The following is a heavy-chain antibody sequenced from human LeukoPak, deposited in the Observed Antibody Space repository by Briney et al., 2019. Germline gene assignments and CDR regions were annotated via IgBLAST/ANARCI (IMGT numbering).Heavy chain of an antibody. CDR1: GFTFSSYA. Sequence: GGSLRLSCAASGFTFSSYAMSWVRQAPGKGLEWVSAISGSGGSTYYADSVKGRFTISSDNSKNTLYLQMNSLRAEDTAVYYCAKKAVAGDHYYYGMDVWGQGTTVTVSS. V-gene: IGHV3-23*01. D-gene: IGHD6-19*01. CDR3: AKKAVAGDHYYYGMDV. J-gene: IGHJ6*02. CDR2: ISGSGGST.